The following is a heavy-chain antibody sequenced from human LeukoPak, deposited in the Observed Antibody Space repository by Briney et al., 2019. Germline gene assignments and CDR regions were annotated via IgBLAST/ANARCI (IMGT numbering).Heavy chain of an antibody. D-gene: IGHD5-12*01. Sequence: GGSLRLSCAASGFTFSSYAMNWVRQAPGKGLEWVSSISGSGGSTYYADSVKGRFTISRDNSKNTLSLQMNSLRVEDTAVYYCAKAGVIVPTIVLDYWGQGTLVTVSS. J-gene: IGHJ4*02. V-gene: IGHV3-23*01. CDR1: GFTFSSYA. CDR3: AKAGVIVPTIVLDY. CDR2: ISGSGGST.